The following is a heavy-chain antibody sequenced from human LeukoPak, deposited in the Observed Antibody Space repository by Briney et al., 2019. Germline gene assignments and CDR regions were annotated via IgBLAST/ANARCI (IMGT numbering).Heavy chain of an antibody. J-gene: IGHJ6*02. CDR1: RYTFTGYY. CDR2: INPNSGGT. V-gene: IGHV1-2*02. Sequence: ASVKVSCKASRYTFTGYYMHWVRQAPGQGLEWMGWINPNSGGTNYAQKFQGRVTMTRDTSISTAYMELSRLRSDDTAVYYCATGGVLLWFGVYGMDVWGQGTTVTVSS. CDR3: ATGGVLLWFGVYGMDV. D-gene: IGHD3-10*01.